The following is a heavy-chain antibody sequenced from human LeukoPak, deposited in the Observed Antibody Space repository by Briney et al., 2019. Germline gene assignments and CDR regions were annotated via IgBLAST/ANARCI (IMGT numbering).Heavy chain of an antibody. Sequence: PGGSLRLSCAASGFTVSSKYMSWVRQAPGKGLEWVSVIYNGGSTYYADSVKGRFTISRHNSKNTLYLQMNSLRPEDTAVYYCAREAGGTGDYEGDAFDIWGQGTMVTVSS. CDR2: IYNGGST. V-gene: IGHV3-53*04. J-gene: IGHJ3*02. D-gene: IGHD4-17*01. CDR1: GFTVSSKY. CDR3: AREAGGTGDYEGDAFDI.